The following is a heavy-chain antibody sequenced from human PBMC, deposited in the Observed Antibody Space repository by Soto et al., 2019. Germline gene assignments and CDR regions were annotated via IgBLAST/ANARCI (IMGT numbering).Heavy chain of an antibody. V-gene: IGHV1-46*03. D-gene: IGHD2-2*01. CDR3: ARDLGFPAPAKEYYFDY. CDR1: GYTFTSYY. J-gene: IGHJ4*02. CDR2: INPSGGST. Sequence: ASVKVSCKASGYTFTSYYMHWVRQAPGQGLEWMGIINPSGGSTSYAQKFQGRVTMTRDTSTSTVYMELSSLRSEDTAVYYCARDLGFPAPAKEYYFDYWGQGTLVTVSS.